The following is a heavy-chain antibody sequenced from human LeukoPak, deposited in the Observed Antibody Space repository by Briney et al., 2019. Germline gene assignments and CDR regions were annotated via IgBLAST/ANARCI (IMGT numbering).Heavy chain of an antibody. V-gene: IGHV1-8*01. CDR3: GRGKSLVTMVRGVIGY. J-gene: IGHJ4*02. CDR1: GYTFTSYD. CDR2: MNPNSGNT. Sequence: ASVKVSCKASGYTFTSYDINWVRQATGQGLEWMGWMNPNSGNTGYAQKFQGRVTMTRNTSISTAYMELSSLGSEDTAVYYCGRGKSLVTMVRGVIGYWGQGTLVTVSS. D-gene: IGHD3-10*01.